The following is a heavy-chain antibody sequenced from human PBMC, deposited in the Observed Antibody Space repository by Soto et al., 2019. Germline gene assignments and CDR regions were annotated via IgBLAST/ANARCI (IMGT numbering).Heavy chain of an antibody. D-gene: IGHD1-26*01. Sequence: XGSLRLSCAVSGFTFSNCCMQWVRQAPGKGLDWVAIIWHDGNNKYYADSVRGRFIISRDNSKNRPYLQMNSLRAEDTAVYYCASDLVGASDSYGLDVWGQGTPVTVSS. CDR2: IWHDGNNK. J-gene: IGHJ6*02. V-gene: IGHV3-33*01. CDR3: ASDLVGASDSYGLDV. CDR1: GFTFSNCC.